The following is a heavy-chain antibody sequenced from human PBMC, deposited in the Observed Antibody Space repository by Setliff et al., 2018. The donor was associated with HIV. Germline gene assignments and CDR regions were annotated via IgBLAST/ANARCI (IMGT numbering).Heavy chain of an antibody. V-gene: IGHV2-5*02. CDR3: AHSYCSSTSCYPHYYYYMDV. CDR1: GFSLSTDGVG. J-gene: IGHJ6*03. Sequence: GSGPTLVNPTQTLTLTCTFSGFSLSTDGVGVGWIRQPPGKALEWLVLIYWDNDMRYSPSLKRRLTITKDPPKNQVVLTMTNMDPVDTATYYCAHSYCSSTSCYPHYYYYMDVWGKGTTVTVS. D-gene: IGHD2-2*01. CDR2: IYWDNDM.